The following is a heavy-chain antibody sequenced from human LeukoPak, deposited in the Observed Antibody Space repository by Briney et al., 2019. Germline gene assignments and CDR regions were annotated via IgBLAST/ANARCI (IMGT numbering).Heavy chain of an antibody. D-gene: IGHD2-2*02. Sequence: SETLSLTCTVSGYSINSGYYWSWIRQPPGKRLEWIGSIYYSGSTYYNPSLKSRVTISVDTSKNQFSLRLNSMTAADTSVYYCARQAYCSSTSCYKLDQWGQGTLVTVSS. CDR2: IYYSGST. J-gene: IGHJ4*02. V-gene: IGHV4-38-2*02. CDR3: ARQAYCSSTSCYKLDQ. CDR1: GYSINSGYY.